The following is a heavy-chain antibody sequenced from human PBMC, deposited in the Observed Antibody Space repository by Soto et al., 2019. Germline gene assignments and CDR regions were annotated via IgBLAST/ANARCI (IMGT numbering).Heavy chain of an antibody. CDR1: GFTFSTYS. CDR3: AREGGRSDY. J-gene: IGHJ4*02. CDR2: ISSSGSTI. Sequence: EVQLVESGGGLVQPGGSLRLSCAASGFTFSTYSMNWVRQAPGKGLEWVSYISSSGSTISYADSVKGRFTISRDNAKNSLYLQMNSPRAEDTAIYYCAREGGRSDYWGQGTQVTVSS. D-gene: IGHD1-26*01. V-gene: IGHV3-48*01.